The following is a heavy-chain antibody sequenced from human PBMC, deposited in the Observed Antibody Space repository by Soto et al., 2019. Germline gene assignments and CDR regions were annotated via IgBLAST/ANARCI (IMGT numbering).Heavy chain of an antibody. V-gene: IGHV3-23*01. CDR1: GFTFNTFA. CDR2: ISGSGGIT. J-gene: IGHJ4*02. Sequence: EAQLLESGGGLVQPGGSLRLSCAASGFTFNTFALTWVRQAPGKGLEWVSVISGSGGITYSADSVKGRFTISRDNSKNILYLQMNSLRPEDTAIYYCAKTIDTPSGVSSRGRGALLDYWGQGTLVTVSS. D-gene: IGHD2-2*01. CDR3: AKTIDTPSGVSSRGRGALLDY.